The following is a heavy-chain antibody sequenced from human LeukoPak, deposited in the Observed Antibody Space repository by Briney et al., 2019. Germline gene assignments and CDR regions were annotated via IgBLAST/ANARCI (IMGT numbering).Heavy chain of an antibody. J-gene: IGHJ5*02. Sequence: SETLSLTCTVSGGSISSSNYYWGWIRQPPGKGLEWIGFIYYSGSTNYNPSLKSRVTISVDTSKNQFSLKLSSVTAADTAVYYCARDYHASGSYAWFDPWGQGTLVTVSS. CDR1: GGSISSSNYY. D-gene: IGHD3-10*01. CDR2: IYYSGST. CDR3: ARDYHASGSYAWFDP. V-gene: IGHV4-61*01.